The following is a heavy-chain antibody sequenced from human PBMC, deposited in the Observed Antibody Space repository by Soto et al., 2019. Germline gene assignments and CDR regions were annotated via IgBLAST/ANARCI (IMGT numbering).Heavy chain of an antibody. CDR1: GFTFSGSA. Sequence: EVQLVESGGGLVQPGGSLKLSCAASGFTFSGSAMHWVRQASGKGLEWVGRIRSKANSYATAYAASVKGRITISRDDSKNTAYLQMNSLKTEDTAVYYCTRPEDYYDSSGYYAFDYWGQGTLVTVSS. V-gene: IGHV3-73*02. CDR3: TRPEDYYDSSGYYAFDY. CDR2: IRSKANSYAT. D-gene: IGHD3-22*01. J-gene: IGHJ4*02.